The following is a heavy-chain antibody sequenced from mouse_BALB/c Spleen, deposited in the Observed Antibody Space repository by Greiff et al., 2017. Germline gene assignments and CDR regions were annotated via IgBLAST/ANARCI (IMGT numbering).Heavy chain of an antibody. Sequence: LVESGAELVRPGTSVKVSCKASGYAFTNYLIEWVKQRPGQGLEWIGVINPGSGGTNYNEKFKGKATLTADKSSSTAYMQLSSLTSDDSAVYFCARSYDGYSYWGQGTLVTVSA. CDR3: ARSYDGYSY. J-gene: IGHJ3*01. V-gene: IGHV1-54*03. CDR1: GYAFTNYL. CDR2: INPGSGGT. D-gene: IGHD2-3*01.